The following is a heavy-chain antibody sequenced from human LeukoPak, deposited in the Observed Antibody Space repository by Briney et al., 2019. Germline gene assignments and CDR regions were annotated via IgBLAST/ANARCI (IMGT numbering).Heavy chain of an antibody. CDR2: INPNSGGT. J-gene: IGHJ3*02. CDR1: GYTFTGYY. CDR3: ARSEGSGTGAFDI. V-gene: IGHV1-2*04. Sequence: GASVKVSCEASGYTFTGYYMHWVRQAPGQGLEWMGWINPNSGGTNYAQKFQGWVTMTRDTSISTAYMELSRLRSDDTAVYYCARSEGSGTGAFDIWGQGTMVTVSS. D-gene: IGHD1-1*01.